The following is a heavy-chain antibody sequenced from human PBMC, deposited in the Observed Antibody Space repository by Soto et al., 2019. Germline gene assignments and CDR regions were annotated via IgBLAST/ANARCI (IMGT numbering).Heavy chain of an antibody. CDR2: INADDDGT. CDR1: GYTYISYA. Sequence: QVQVVQSGAEVKKPGASVKVSCKASGYTYISYAIHWVRQAPGQRLEWMGWINADDDGTKFSQNFQGRITITRDTSASTMYMELNSRTPADTAVYYCASTTGTYDLEIWGQGTPVTVSS. V-gene: IGHV1-3*01. D-gene: IGHD1-1*01. J-gene: IGHJ4*02. CDR3: ASTTGTYDLEI.